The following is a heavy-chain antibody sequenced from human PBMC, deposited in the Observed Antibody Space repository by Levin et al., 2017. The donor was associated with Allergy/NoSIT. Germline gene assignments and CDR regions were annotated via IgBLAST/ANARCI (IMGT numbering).Heavy chain of an antibody. D-gene: IGHD2-2*01. CDR1: GFTFRRFW. Sequence: LSLTCAASGFTFRRFWMHWVRQAPGKGLVWVSHINSDGTNTNYADSVKGRFTISRDNTENTLYLQMDSLRAEDTSVYFCARGGCSSTSCLDNWGQGTLVTVSS. CDR2: INSDGTNT. V-gene: IGHV3-74*01. CDR3: ARGGCSSTSCLDN. J-gene: IGHJ4*02.